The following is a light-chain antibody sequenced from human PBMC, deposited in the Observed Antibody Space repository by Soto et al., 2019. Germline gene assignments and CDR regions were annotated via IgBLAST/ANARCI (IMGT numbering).Light chain of an antibody. J-gene: IGKJ1*01. Sequence: EIVLAQSPGTLSLSPRERATLSCRASQSVSSSYLAWYQQKPGQAPRLLIYGASSRATGIPDRFSGSGSGTDFTLTISSLQPEDFATYYCQQSYSTVWTFGQGTKVDIK. V-gene: IGKV3-20*01. CDR1: QSVSSSY. CDR2: GAS. CDR3: QQSYSTVWT.